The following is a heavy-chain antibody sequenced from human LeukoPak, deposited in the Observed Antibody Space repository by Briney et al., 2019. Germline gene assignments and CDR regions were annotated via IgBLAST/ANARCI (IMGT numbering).Heavy chain of an antibody. J-gene: IGHJ4*02. Sequence: AGGSLRLSCAASGFTFSSYWMSWVRQAPGKGLEWVANIKQEGSEKYYVDSVKGRFTISRDNAKNSLYLQMNSLRAEDTAVYYCARVLNIVVVPPAMRYEDVFDYWGQGTLVTVSS. V-gene: IGHV3-7*01. D-gene: IGHD2-2*01. CDR2: IKQEGSEK. CDR3: ARVLNIVVVPPAMRYEDVFDY. CDR1: GFTFSSYW.